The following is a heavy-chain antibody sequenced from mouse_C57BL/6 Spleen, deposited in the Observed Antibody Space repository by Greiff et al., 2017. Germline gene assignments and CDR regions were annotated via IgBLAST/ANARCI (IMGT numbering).Heavy chain of an antibody. CDR1: GFTFSSYG. D-gene: IGHD1-1*01. J-gene: IGHJ2*01. V-gene: IGHV5-6*01. Sequence: EVQLVESGGDLVKPGGSLTLSCAASGFTFSSYGMSWVRQTPDKRLAWVATISSGGSYTYYPDSVKGRFTISRDNAKNTLYLQMSSLKSEDTAMYYCASLTIVDGYVDYWGQGTTLTVSS. CDR3: ASLTIVDGYVDY. CDR2: ISSGGSYT.